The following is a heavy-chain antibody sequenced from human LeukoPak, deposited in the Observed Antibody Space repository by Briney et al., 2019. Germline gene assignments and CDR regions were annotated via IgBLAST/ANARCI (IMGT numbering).Heavy chain of an antibody. V-gene: IGHV3-21*01. D-gene: IGHD6-19*01. CDR3: ARAVAGSQLDH. CDR1: GFTFSSYT. J-gene: IGHJ5*02. CDR2: IRSSSSYI. Sequence: GGPLRLSCAASGFTFSSYTMNWVRLAPGKGLEWVSSIRSSSSYIYYADSVNGRFTISRDNAKNSLYLQMNSLTAADTAVYYCARAVAGSQLDHWGQGTQVTVSS.